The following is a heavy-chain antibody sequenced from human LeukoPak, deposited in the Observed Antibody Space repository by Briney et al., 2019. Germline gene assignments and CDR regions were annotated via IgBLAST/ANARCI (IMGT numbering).Heavy chain of an antibody. Sequence: GGSLRLSCAASGFTFSSYSMNWVRQAPGKGLEWVSYISSSSSIIYYADSVRGRFTISRDNAKNSLYLQMNRLRAEDTAVYYCARCPCQRSPGPCDLGAQETRLTV. CDR3: ARCPCQRSPGPCDL. J-gene: IGHJ3*01. CDR2: ISSSSSII. V-gene: IGHV3-48*01. CDR1: GFTFSSYS.